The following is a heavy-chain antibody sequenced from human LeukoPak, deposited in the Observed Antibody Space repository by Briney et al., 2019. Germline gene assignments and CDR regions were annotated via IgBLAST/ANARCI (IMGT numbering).Heavy chain of an antibody. CDR2: INHSGST. J-gene: IGHJ6*02. CDR1: GGSFSGYY. V-gene: IGHV4-34*01. Sequence: PSETLSLTCAVSGGSFSGYYWSWIRQPPGKGLEWIREINHSGSTNYNPSLKSRVTISVDTSKNQFSLKLSSVTAADTAVYYCARARGIMDVWGQGTTVTVSS. CDR3: ARARGIMDV.